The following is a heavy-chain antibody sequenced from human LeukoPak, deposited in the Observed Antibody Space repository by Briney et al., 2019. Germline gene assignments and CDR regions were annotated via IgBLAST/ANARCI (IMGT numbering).Heavy chain of an antibody. CDR3: ARTHCGGDCYFGYFDL. CDR2: IYYSGST. D-gene: IGHD2-21*02. J-gene: IGHJ2*01. Sequence: PSETLSLTCTVSGGSTSSYYWSWIRQPPGKGLEWIGYIYYSGSTNYNPSLKSRVTISVDTSKNQFSLKLSSVTAADTAVYYCARTHCGGDCYFGYFDLWGRGTLVTVSS. CDR1: GGSTSSYY. V-gene: IGHV4-59*01.